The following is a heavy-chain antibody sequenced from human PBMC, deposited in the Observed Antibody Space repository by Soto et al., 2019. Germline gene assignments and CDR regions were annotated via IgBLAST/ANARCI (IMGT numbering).Heavy chain of an antibody. Sequence: QVPLVESGGGLVKPGGSLRLSCTVSGFAFRHNYLTWIRQAPGKGLEWLSYISTSGSPADYADSVKGRFTISTDNAKKSLYIQMDSLRAEDTGVYYCATGGIYYEAWGQGTLVTVSS. CDR3: ATGGIYYEA. CDR2: ISTSGSPA. J-gene: IGHJ5*02. D-gene: IGHD1-26*01. V-gene: IGHV3-11*01. CDR1: GFAFRHNY.